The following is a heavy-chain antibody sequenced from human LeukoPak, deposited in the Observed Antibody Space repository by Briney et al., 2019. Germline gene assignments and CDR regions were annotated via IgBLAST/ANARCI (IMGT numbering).Heavy chain of an antibody. V-gene: IGHV3-74*01. CDR3: AEEMATIGGAFDI. J-gene: IGHJ3*02. Sequence: GGSLRLSCAASGFIFSSYWMHWVRQAPGKGLVWVSHINSDGSSTSYADSVKGRFTISRDNSKDTLYLQMNSLRAEDTAIYYCAEEMATIGGAFDIWGQGTMVTVSS. CDR2: INSDGSST. CDR1: GFIFSSYW. D-gene: IGHD5-24*01.